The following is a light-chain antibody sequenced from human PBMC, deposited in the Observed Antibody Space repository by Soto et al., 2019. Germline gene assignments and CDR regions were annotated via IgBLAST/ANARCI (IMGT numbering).Light chain of an antibody. CDR2: GAS. J-gene: IGKJ4*01. CDR1: QGIRND. CDR3: QQSLSTLLT. V-gene: IGKV1-39*01. Sequence: IQMTQSPSSLSASVGDRVTITCRASQGIRNDLGWYQQKPGKAPKVLISGASTLHNGVPSRFSGRGSGTDFTLTISSLQPEDVATYYCQQSLSTLLTFGGGTKVDIK.